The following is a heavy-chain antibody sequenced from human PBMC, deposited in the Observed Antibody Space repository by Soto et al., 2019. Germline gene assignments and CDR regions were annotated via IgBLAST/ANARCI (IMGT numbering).Heavy chain of an antibody. CDR3: ARIGDGLGTCY. CDR2: ISGNGAGT. D-gene: IGHD3-10*01. Sequence: EVQLLESGGGLVHPGGSLRLSCAPSGFTFSSYAFTWVRQTPGKGLEWVSSISGNGAGTYHADSVKGRFTISRDNFRNTLFLQMNGLRAEDTAVYYYARIGDGLGTCYWGQGTLFIASS. J-gene: IGHJ4*02. V-gene: IGHV3-23*01. CDR1: GFTFSSYA.